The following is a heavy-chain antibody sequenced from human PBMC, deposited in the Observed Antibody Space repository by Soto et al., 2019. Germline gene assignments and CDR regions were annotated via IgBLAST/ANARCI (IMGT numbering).Heavy chain of an antibody. Sequence: QVQLVQSGPEVRKPGASVRLSCATSGYNFNQYYIHWVRQAPGQGLEWMGIINHRGGTTEYAHKFRGRVTVTGDTSTRTAYMELSSLRAEDTAVYFCARGPDDSDVPRWDHWGQGTRITVSS. CDR3: ARGPDDSDVPRWDH. J-gene: IGHJ4*02. CDR2: INHRGGTT. D-gene: IGHD4-17*01. CDR1: GYNFNQYY. V-gene: IGHV1-46*02.